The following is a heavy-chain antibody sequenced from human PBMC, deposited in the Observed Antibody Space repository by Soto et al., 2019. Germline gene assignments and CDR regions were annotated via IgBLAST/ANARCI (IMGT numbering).Heavy chain of an antibody. V-gene: IGHV3-33*01. D-gene: IGHD6-13*01. Sequence: PGGSLRLSCAASGFTFSSYGMHWVRQAPGKGLEWVAVIWYDGSNKYYADSVKGRFTISRDNSKNTLYLQMNSLRAEDTAVYYCARDLRHSSSWATPTLFGYWGQGTLVTVSS. CDR3: ARDLRHSSSWATPTLFGY. CDR2: IWYDGSNK. CDR1: GFTFSSYG. J-gene: IGHJ4*02.